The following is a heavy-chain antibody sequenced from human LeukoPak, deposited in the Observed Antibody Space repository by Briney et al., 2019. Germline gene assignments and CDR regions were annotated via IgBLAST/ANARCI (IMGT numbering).Heavy chain of an antibody. CDR1: GGSISSSSYY. Sequence: SETLSLTCTVPGGSISSSSYYWGWIRQPPGKGLEWIGSIYYSGSTYYNPSLKSRVTISVDTSKNQFSLKLSSVTAADTAVYYCARHSVSRVWFDPWGQGTLVTVSS. CDR3: ARHSVSRVWFDP. V-gene: IGHV4-39*01. J-gene: IGHJ5*02. CDR2: IYYSGST.